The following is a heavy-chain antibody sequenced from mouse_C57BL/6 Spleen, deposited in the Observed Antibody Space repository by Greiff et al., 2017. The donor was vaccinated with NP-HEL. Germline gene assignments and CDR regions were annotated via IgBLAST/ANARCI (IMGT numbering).Heavy chain of an antibody. D-gene: IGHD1-1*01. J-gene: IGHJ3*01. CDR3: AKPYYCGSSLAY. Sequence: VQLKESGPGLVAPSQSLSITCTVSGFSLTSYGVSWVRQPPGKGLEWLGVIWGDGSTNYHSALISRLSISKDNSKSQVFLKLNSLQTDDTATYYCAKPYYCGSSLAYWGQGTLVTVSA. CDR2: IWGDGST. V-gene: IGHV2-3*01. CDR1: GFSLTSYG.